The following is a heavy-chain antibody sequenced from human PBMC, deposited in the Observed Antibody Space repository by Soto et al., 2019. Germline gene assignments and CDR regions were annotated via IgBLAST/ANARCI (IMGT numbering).Heavy chain of an antibody. V-gene: IGHV1-18*01. J-gene: IGHJ6*03. CDR1: GYSFTRHG. CDR2: ISASNGDT. CDR3: ARMVRGCNIDYYHYMDV. Sequence: QGQLVQSGAEVKKPGASVKVSCKASGYSFTRHGISWVRQAPGQGLEWMAWISASNGDTNYAQKFQGRVTVTTDTSTSTGYMELRSLRSEDTAVHYCARMVRGCNIDYYHYMDVWGKGTTVTVSS. D-gene: IGHD3-10*01.